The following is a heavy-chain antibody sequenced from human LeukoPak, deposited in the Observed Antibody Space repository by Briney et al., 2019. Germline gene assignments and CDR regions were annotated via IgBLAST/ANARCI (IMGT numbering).Heavy chain of an antibody. D-gene: IGHD3-10*01. J-gene: IGHJ3*02. CDR1: GFTFSSYS. CDR3: ARGRSITLLRGVAMSDGFDI. Sequence: GESLRLSCAASGFTFSSYSMNWVRQAPGKGLEWVSFIDTSGTYIYYGDSMKGRFSISRDNAKNSLSLQMNGLRAEDTAVYYCARGRSITLLRGVAMSDGFDIWGQGTMVTVSS. CDR2: IDTSGTYI. V-gene: IGHV3-21*01.